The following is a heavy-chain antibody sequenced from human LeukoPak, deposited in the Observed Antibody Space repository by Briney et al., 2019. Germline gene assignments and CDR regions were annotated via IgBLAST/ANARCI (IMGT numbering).Heavy chain of an antibody. CDR3: ARESGYYYDTSGYTFDY. Sequence: KPSETLSLTCTVSGGSSNNYYWSWIRQSAGKGLEWIGRINTSGSTNYNPSLKSRVSMSVDTSKNQFSLRLRSVTAADTAVYYCARESGYYYDTSGYTFDYWGQGILVTVSS. CDR2: INTSGST. V-gene: IGHV4-4*07. D-gene: IGHD3-22*01. CDR1: GGSSNNYY. J-gene: IGHJ4*02.